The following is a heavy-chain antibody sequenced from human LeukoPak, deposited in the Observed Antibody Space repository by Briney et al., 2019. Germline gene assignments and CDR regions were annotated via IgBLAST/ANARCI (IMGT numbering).Heavy chain of an antibody. CDR1: GFTFSSYA. V-gene: IGHV3-23*01. J-gene: IGHJ4*02. CDR2: ISGSGGST. Sequence: GGSLRLSCAASGFTFSSYAMSWVRQAPGKGLEWVSAISGSGGSTYYADSVKGRFTISRDNSKNTLYLQMNSLRAEDTAVYYCAKYLSGYDILTGYPDYWGQGTLVTVSS. D-gene: IGHD3-9*01. CDR3: AKYLSGYDILTGYPDY.